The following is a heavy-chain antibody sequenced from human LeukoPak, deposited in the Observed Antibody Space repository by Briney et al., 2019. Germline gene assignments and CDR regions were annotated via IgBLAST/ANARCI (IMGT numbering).Heavy chain of an antibody. D-gene: IGHD3-22*01. J-gene: IGHJ3*02. CDR1: GFTFSSYG. CDR3: ARSLTYYYDSSGYHDAFDI. Sequence: GGSLRLSCAASGFTFSSYGMSWVRQAPGKGLEWVSAISGSGGSTYYADSVKVRFTISRDISKNTLYLQMNSLRAEDTAVYYCARSLTYYYDSSGYHDAFDIWGQGTMVTVSS. CDR2: ISGSGGST. V-gene: IGHV3-23*01.